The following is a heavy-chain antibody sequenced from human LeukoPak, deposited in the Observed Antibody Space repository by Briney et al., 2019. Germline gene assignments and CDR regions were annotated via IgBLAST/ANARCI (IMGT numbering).Heavy chain of an antibody. V-gene: IGHV3-53*01. D-gene: IGHD3-9*01. CDR3: ARSGYYGAGGDFDY. CDR1: GFTVSSNY. J-gene: IGHJ4*02. Sequence: GGSLRLSCAASGFTVSSNYMSWVRQAPGKGLEWVSVIYSGGSSYYAASVKGRFTISSDNSKNTLFLQMNSLRAEDTAVYYCARSGYYGAGGDFDYWGQGTLVTVSS. CDR2: IYSGGSS.